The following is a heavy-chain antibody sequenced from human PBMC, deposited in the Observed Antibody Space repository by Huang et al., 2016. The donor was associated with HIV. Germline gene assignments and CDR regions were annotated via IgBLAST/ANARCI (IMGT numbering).Heavy chain of an antibody. CDR1: GGSISSYY. CDR2: INYRGST. J-gene: IGHJ2*01. V-gene: IGHV4-59*01. CDR3: ARGSGCLEWLPYWYFDL. D-gene: IGHD3-3*01. Sequence: QVQLQESGPGLVKPSETLSLTCTVSGGSISSYYWNWIRQPPGKGLEWSGYINYRGSTNYNPSRKSRVTISVDTSKNQFSLKLSSVTAADTAVYYCARGSGCLEWLPYWYFDLWGRGTLVTVSS.